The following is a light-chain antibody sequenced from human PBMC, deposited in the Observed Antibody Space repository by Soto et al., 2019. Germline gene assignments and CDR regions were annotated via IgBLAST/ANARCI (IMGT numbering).Light chain of an antibody. CDR1: SSDVGGYNY. CDR3: SSCRPGSGVL. CDR2: GVS. V-gene: IGLV2-14*03. Sequence: QSALTQPASVSGSPGQTITISCTGTSSDVGGYNYVAWYQQHPGKAPTLVIYGVSYRPSGVSARFSGSKFQNTSSLTISGLQAEDEADYYCSSCRPGSGVLFGVGTKLTVL. J-gene: IGLJ3*02.